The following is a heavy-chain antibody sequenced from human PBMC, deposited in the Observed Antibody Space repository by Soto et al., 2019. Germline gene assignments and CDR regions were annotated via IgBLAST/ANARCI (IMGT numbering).Heavy chain of an antibody. CDR3: ARDGKDY. J-gene: IGHJ4*02. V-gene: IGHV1-46*01. CDR1: GGTFSSYA. Sequence: ASVKVSCKASGGTFSSYAISWVRQAPGQGLEWMGIINPSGGSTSYAQKFQGRVTMTRDTSTSTVYMELSSLRSEDTAVYYCARDGKDYWGQGTLVTVSS. D-gene: IGHD2-15*01. CDR2: INPSGGST.